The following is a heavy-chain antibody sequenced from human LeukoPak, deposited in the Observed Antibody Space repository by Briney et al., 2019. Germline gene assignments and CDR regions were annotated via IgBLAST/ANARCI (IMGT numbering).Heavy chain of an antibody. J-gene: IGHJ4*02. CDR1: GGTFSSYA. CDR3: ARAPVRGVEV. CDR2: IIPIFGTA. V-gene: IGHV1-69*13. D-gene: IGHD3-10*01. Sequence: ASVKVSCKASGGTFSSYAISWVRQAPGQGLEWMGGIIPIFGTANYAQKFQGRVTITADESTSTAYMELSSLRSDDTAVYYCARAPVRGVEVWGQGTLVTVSS.